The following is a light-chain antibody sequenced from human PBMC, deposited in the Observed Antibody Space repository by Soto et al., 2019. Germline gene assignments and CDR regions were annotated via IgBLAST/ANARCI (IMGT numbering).Light chain of an antibody. J-gene: IGKJ1*01. Sequence: DILMTQSPSTLSASVGDRVTITCRASESISVWLAWYQQKPGKAPKLLIYEASILESGVPSRFSGTGSGTEFTLTISSLQPHDFATFYWQQSTTKLWTFGHGTRVE. CDR1: ESISVW. CDR3: QQSTTKLWT. CDR2: EAS. V-gene: IGKV1-5*01.